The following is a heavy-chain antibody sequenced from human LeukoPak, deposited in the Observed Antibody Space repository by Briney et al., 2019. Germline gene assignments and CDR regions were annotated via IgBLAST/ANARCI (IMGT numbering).Heavy chain of an antibody. V-gene: IGHV4-31*03. J-gene: IGHJ5*02. D-gene: IGHD1-26*01. Sequence: PSETLSLTCTVSGGSISSGGYYWSWIRQRPGKGLEWIGYIYYSGSTHYNPSLKSRVTISVDTSKNQFSLKLSSVTAADTAVYYCARGGKVWFDPWGQGTLVTVSS. CDR2: IYYSGST. CDR3: ARGGKVWFDP. CDR1: GGSISSGGYY.